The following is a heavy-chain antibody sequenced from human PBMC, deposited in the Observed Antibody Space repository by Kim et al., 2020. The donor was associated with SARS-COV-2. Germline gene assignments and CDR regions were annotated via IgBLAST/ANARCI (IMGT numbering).Heavy chain of an antibody. J-gene: IGHJ5*02. CDR1: GFTFSSYA. CDR3: AKRYSRDYGDYSDIMWFDP. V-gene: IGHV3-23*01. Sequence: GGSLRLSCAASGFTFSSYAMSWVRQAPGKGLEWVSAISGSGGSTYYADSVKGRFTISRDNSKNTLYLQMNSLRAEDTAVYYCAKRYSRDYGDYSDIMWFDPWGQGTLVTVSS. CDR2: ISGSGGST. D-gene: IGHD4-17*01.